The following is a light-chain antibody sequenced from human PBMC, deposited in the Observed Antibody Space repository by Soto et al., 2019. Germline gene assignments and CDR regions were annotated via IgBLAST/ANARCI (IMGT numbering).Light chain of an antibody. Sequence: QSALTQPASVSGSPGQSITISCTGTRSDVGGYNYVSWYQQHPGKAPKLMIYDVSNRPSGVSNRFSGSKSGNTASLTISGLQAEDEADYYCSSYTSSITLFVFGTGTKVTVL. V-gene: IGLV2-14*01. CDR3: SSYTSSITLFV. CDR1: RSDVGGYNY. J-gene: IGLJ1*01. CDR2: DVS.